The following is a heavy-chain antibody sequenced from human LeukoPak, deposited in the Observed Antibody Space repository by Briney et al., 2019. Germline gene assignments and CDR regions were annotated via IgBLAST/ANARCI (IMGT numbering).Heavy chain of an antibody. D-gene: IGHD4-17*01. CDR3: ARDLVTVTKGFDI. Sequence: GSLRLSCAASGFTFSSYSMNWVRQAPGKGLEWIRYISYIGSTNYNPSLKSRVTISIDTSKNQFSLKLSSVTAADTAVYYCARDLVTVTKGFDIWGQGTMASVSS. V-gene: IGHV4-59*01. CDR1: GFTFSSYS. CDR2: ISYIGST. J-gene: IGHJ3*02.